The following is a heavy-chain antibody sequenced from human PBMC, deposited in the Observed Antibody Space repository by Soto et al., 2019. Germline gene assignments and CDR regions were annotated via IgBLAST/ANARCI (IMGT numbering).Heavy chain of an antibody. CDR3: SRLRGYDQQLSYCDY. CDR2: IYYSGST. D-gene: IGHD6-13*01. CDR1: GGSISSSSYY. V-gene: IGHV4-39*01. J-gene: IGHJ4*02. Sequence: QLQLQESGPGLVKPSETLSLTCTVSGGSISSSSYYWGWIRQPPGKGLEWIGIIYYSGSTYYNPSPKSRVTLSVDTPTNQFSLKLSSSTAADTALHYCSRLRGYDQQLSYCDYWGQGTLVIFSS.